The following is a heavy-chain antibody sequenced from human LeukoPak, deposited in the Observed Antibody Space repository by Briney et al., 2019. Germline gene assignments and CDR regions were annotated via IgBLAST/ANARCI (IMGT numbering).Heavy chain of an antibody. Sequence: PGGFLRLSCAASGFTFSSYGMHWVRQAPGKGLEWVAVISYDGSNKYYADSVKGRFTISRDNSKNTLYLQMNSLRAEDTAVYYCAKEGDSSGYSPYYFDYWGQGTLVTVSS. D-gene: IGHD3-22*01. CDR2: ISYDGSNK. CDR1: GFTFSSYG. J-gene: IGHJ4*02. CDR3: AKEGDSSGYSPYYFDY. V-gene: IGHV3-30*18.